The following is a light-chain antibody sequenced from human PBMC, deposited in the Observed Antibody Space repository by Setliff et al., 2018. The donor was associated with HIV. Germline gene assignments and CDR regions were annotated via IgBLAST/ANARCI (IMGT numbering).Light chain of an antibody. J-gene: IGLJ1*01. CDR1: SSDVGTYNA. V-gene: IGLV2-14*01. CDR2: DVS. Sequence: QSVLAQPASVSGSPGQSITISCTGTSSDVGTYNAVYWYQQHPGKAPKLMIYDVSTRPSGVSNRFSGSKSGNTASLTISGLQTEDEADYYCSSYTSSSTDAFGTGTKVTVL. CDR3: SSYTSSSTDA.